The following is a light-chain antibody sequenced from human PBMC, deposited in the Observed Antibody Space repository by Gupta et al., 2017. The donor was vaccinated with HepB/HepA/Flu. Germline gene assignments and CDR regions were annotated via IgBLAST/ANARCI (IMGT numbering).Light chain of an antibody. CDR3: QQSYSNPALT. Sequence: DIQIIKSPSSLSASVGDRVTITWRASQSVRSYINWYQQKPGKAPKLRIYDASRLQSGVPSRFSGSGCGTDFTITISSLQPEDVATYYRQQSYSNPALTFGGGTKVEIK. V-gene: IGKV1-39*01. CDR1: QSVRSY. CDR2: DAS. J-gene: IGKJ4*01.